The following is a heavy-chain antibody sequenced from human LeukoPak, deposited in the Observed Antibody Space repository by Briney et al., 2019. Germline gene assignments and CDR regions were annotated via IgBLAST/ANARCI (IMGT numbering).Heavy chain of an antibody. CDR1: GYTFTGYY. Sequence: ASVKVSCKASGYTFTGYYMHWVRQAPGQGLEWMGWINPNSGGTNYAQKFQGRVTMTRDTFISTAYMELSRLRSDDTAVYYCARDYGDLRAFDIWGQGTMVTVSS. V-gene: IGHV1-2*02. J-gene: IGHJ3*02. CDR3: ARDYGDLRAFDI. D-gene: IGHD4-17*01. CDR2: INPNSGGT.